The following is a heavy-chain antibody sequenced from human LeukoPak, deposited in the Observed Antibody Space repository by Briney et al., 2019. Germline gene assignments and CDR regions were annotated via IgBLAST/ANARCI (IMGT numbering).Heavy chain of an antibody. CDR1: GFTLSTHG. CDR3: ARDGGYNYGYCVDY. J-gene: IGHJ4*02. CDR2: IRFDGTNK. V-gene: IGHV3-30*02. D-gene: IGHD5-18*01. Sequence: GGSLRLSCAGEGFTLSTHGMSWVRQAPGKGLEWVAFIRFDGTNKFYADSVKGRFTISRDNSKNTLYLQMNSLRAEDTAVYYCARDGGYNYGYCVDYWGQGTLVTVSS.